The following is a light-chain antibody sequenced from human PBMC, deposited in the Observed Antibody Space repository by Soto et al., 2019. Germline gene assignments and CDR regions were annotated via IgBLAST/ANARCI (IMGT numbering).Light chain of an antibody. CDR1: SSDVGSYNL. V-gene: IGLV2-23*02. CDR2: GDS. Sequence: QSALTQPASVSGSPGQSITISCTGTSSDVGSYNLVSWYQQHPGKAPKLMIYGDSKRPSGVSNRFSGSKSGNTASLTISGLQAEDEGDYYCCSYAGSSTVVVFGGGTKLTVL. J-gene: IGLJ2*01. CDR3: CSYAGSSTVVV.